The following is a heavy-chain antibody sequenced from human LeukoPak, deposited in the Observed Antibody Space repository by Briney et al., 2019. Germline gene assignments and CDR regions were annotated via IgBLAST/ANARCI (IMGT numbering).Heavy chain of an antibody. D-gene: IGHD4-17*01. Sequence: ASVKVSCKASGYTFTSYFMHWVRQAPGQGLEWMGIINPSGGSTSYAQKFQGRVTMTRDMSTSTAYMELRSLRSDDTAVYYCARDRGPVTTFCFDYWGQGTLVTVSS. V-gene: IGHV1-46*01. CDR3: ARDRGPVTTFCFDY. J-gene: IGHJ4*02. CDR2: INPSGGST. CDR1: GYTFTSYF.